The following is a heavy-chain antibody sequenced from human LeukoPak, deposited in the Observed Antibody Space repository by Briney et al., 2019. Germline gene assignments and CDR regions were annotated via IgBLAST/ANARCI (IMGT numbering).Heavy chain of an antibody. Sequence: PSETLSLTCTVSGGSISSYYWSWIRQPPGKGLEWIGYIYYSGSTNYNPSLKSRVTISVDTSKNQFSLKLSSVTAADTAVYYCARHVLPSSSWYRGHWFDPWGQGTLVTVSS. D-gene: IGHD6-13*01. CDR2: IYYSGST. J-gene: IGHJ5*02. CDR1: GGSISSYY. V-gene: IGHV4-59*08. CDR3: ARHVLPSSSWYRGHWFDP.